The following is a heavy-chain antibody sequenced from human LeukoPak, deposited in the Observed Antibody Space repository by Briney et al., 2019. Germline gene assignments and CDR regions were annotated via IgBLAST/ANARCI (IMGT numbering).Heavy chain of an antibody. J-gene: IGHJ6*02. V-gene: IGHV3-30-3*01. D-gene: IGHD3-3*01. CDR2: ISYDGSNK. CDR1: GFTFSSYA. CDR3: ARDTKYYYYGMDV. Sequence: GGFLRLSCAASGFTFSSYAMHWVRQAPGKGLEWVAVISYDGSNKYYADSVKGRFTISRDNSKNTLYLQINSLRAEDTAVYYCARDTKYYYYGMDVWGQGTTVTVSS.